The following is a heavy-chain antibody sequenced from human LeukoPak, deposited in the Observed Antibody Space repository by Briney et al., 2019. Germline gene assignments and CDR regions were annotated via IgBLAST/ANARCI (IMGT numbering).Heavy chain of an antibody. CDR2: IRYDGSNK. CDR1: GFTFSSYV. CDR3: AKDLALWFGESYYFDY. V-gene: IGHV3-30*02. Sequence: GGSLRLSCAASGFTFSSYVMHWVRQAPGKGLEWVAFIRYDGSNKYYADCVKGRFTISRDNSKNTLYLQMNSLRAEDTAVYYCAKDLALWFGESYYFDYWGQGTLVTVSS. D-gene: IGHD3-10*01. J-gene: IGHJ4*02.